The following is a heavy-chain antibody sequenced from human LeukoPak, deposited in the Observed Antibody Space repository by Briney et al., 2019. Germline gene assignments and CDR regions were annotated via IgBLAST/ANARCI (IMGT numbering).Heavy chain of an antibody. D-gene: IGHD5-24*01. CDR1: GFTFDDYA. CDR3: AKEDGHEGYFDY. Sequence: PGGSLRLSCAASGFTFDDYAMHWVRQAPGKGLEWVSGISWNSGSIGYADSVKGRFTISRDNAKNSLYLQMNSLRAEDTALYYCAKEDGHEGYFDYWGQGTLVTVSS. J-gene: IGHJ4*02. V-gene: IGHV3-9*01. CDR2: ISWNSGSI.